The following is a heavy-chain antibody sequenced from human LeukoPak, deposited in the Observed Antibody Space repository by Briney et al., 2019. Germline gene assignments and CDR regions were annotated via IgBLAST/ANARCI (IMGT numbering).Heavy chain of an antibody. V-gene: IGHV3-23*01. CDR1: GFTFSSYA. Sequence: GGSLRLSCAASGFTFSSYAMSWVRQAPGKGLEWVSAISGSGGSTYYADSVKGRFTISRDNSKNTLYLQMNSLRAEDTAVYYCAKDGQYGDYLGVCVYWGQGTLVTVSS. D-gene: IGHD4-17*01. CDR2: ISGSGGST. J-gene: IGHJ4*02. CDR3: AKDGQYGDYLGVCVY.